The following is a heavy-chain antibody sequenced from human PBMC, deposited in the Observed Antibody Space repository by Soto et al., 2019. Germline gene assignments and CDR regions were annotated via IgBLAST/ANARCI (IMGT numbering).Heavy chain of an antibody. D-gene: IGHD3-22*01. CDR2: IYSGGST. V-gene: IGHV3-66*01. J-gene: IGHJ4*02. CDR1: GFTVNNNY. Sequence: EVQLVESGGGLVQPGGSLRLPCAASGFTVNNNYMSWDRQDPGKGLEWVSIIYSGGSTYYADSVKGRFGTSRDISKNMLFLQMNSLRAEDTAVYYCARGLGTTGYYYGLDFWGQGTLVTVSS. CDR3: ARGLGTTGYYYGLDF.